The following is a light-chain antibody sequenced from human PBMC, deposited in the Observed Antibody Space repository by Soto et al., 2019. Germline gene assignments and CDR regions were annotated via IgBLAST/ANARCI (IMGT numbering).Light chain of an antibody. CDR1: QSVSSY. Sequence: EIVLTQSPATLSLSPGERATLSCRASQSVSSYLAWYQQKPGQAPRLLIYDASNRVTGIPARFSGSGSGTDFTLTISSLEPEYCAVYYCLQRSNWQYTFGQGTKVEIK. CDR2: DAS. J-gene: IGKJ2*01. CDR3: LQRSNWQYT. V-gene: IGKV3-11*01.